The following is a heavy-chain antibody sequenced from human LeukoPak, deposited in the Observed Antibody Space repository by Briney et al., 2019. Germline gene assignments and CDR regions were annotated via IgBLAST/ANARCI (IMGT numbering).Heavy chain of an antibody. Sequence: TGGSLRLSCAASGFTFSNAWMSWVRQAPGKGLEWVGRIKSKTDGGTTDYAAPVKGRFTISRDDSKNTLYLQMNGLKTEDTAVYYCTTHMTTVVRLDYWGQGTLVTVSS. CDR2: IKSKTDGGTT. V-gene: IGHV3-15*01. J-gene: IGHJ4*02. D-gene: IGHD4-23*01. CDR1: GFTFSNAW. CDR3: TTHMTTVVRLDY.